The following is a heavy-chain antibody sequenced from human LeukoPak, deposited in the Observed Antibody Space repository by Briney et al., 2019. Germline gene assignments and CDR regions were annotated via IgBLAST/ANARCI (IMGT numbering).Heavy chain of an antibody. V-gene: IGHV3-23*01. J-gene: IGHJ4*02. Sequence: GGSLRLSCAASGFTFSSYAMSWVRQAPGKGLEWVSAISGSGGSTYYADSVKGRFTISRDNSKNTLYLQMNSLRAEDTAVCYCAKYGQNSSSWSNWGQGTLVTVSS. D-gene: IGHD6-13*01. CDR3: AKYGQNSSSWSN. CDR1: GFTFSSYA. CDR2: ISGSGGST.